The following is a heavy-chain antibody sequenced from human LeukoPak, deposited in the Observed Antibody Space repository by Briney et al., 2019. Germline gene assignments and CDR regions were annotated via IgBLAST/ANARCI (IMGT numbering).Heavy chain of an antibody. CDR3: ATCSGGYYSYYYYMDV. CDR1: GGSISTYY. J-gene: IGHJ6*03. D-gene: IGHD6-25*01. V-gene: IGHV4-59*08. CDR2: IYYSGST. Sequence: PSETLSLTCTVSGGSISTYYWSWIRQPPGKGLEWIGYIYYSGSTSYNPSLKSRVTISVDTSKNQFSLKLTSVTAADTAVYYCATCSGGYYSYYYYMDVWGKGTKVTVSS.